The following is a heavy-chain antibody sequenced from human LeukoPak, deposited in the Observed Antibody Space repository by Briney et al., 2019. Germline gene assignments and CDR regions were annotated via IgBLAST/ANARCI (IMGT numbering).Heavy chain of an antibody. CDR1: GGSFSGYY. V-gene: IGHV4-34*01. CDR3: ASSLRSFDY. J-gene: IGHJ4*02. Sequence: SETLSLTCAVYGGSFSGYYWSWIRQPPGNGLEWIGEINHSGSTNYNPSLKSRVTISVDTSKNQFSLKLSSVTAADTAVYYCASSLRSFDYWGQGTLVTVSS. CDR2: INHSGST. D-gene: IGHD3-3*01.